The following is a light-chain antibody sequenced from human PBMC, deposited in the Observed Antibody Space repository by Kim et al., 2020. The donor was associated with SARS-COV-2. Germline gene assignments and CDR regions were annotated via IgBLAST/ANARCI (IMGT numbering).Light chain of an antibody. CDR1: SGNIASNY. V-gene: IGLV6-57*02. Sequence: KKVTICCTSSSGNIASNYVQWYQQRPASAPTTVIYEDNERPSGVPDRFSGSIDSSSNSASLTISGLKTEDEADYYCQSYDDSNRWVFGGGTKLTVL. CDR2: EDN. CDR3: QSYDDSNRWV. J-gene: IGLJ3*02.